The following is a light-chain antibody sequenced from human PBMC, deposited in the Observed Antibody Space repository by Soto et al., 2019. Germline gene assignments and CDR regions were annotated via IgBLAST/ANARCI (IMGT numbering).Light chain of an antibody. CDR2: EVN. CDR1: NTDIGAYKY. CDR3: SSYAASNKLV. V-gene: IGLV2-8*01. Sequence: QSVLTQPPSASGSPGQSVTISCTGTNTDIGAYKYVSWYRQHPGEAPQLIIFEVNSRPSGVPDRFSGSKSDTTASLTISGLHAADEATYFCSSYAASNKLVFGGGTKLTVL. J-gene: IGLJ2*01.